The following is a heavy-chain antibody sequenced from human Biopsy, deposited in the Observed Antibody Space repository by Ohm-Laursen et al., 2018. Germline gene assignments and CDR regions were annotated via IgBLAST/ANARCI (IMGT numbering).Heavy chain of an antibody. Sequence: SVKVSCKAPDYTFYSYGITWVRQAPGQGLEWMGGIIPMFGPANYAQKFQGRVTITADESTSTAYMELSSLRSEDTAVYYCASSNSGTYDVWGQGTTVTVSS. J-gene: IGHJ6*02. CDR2: IIPMFGPA. CDR3: ASSNSGTYDV. D-gene: IGHD1-26*01. CDR1: DYTFYSYG. V-gene: IGHV1-69*13.